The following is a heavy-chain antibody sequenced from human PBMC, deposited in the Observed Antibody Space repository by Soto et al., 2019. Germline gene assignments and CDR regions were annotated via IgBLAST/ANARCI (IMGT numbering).Heavy chain of an antibody. CDR1: GFTADDYA. J-gene: IGHJ4*02. Sequence: EVQLVESGGGLVQPGRSLRLSCVASGFTADDYAMHWVRQAPGKGLEWVSGISSNSDTIDYADSVKGRFTISRDNAKNSLFLQMNSRRPEDTALYYCAKDMTWGGMTTIHYFDSWGQGTLVTVSS. D-gene: IGHD4-17*01. CDR3: AKDMTWGGMTTIHYFDS. V-gene: IGHV3-9*02. CDR2: ISSNSDTI.